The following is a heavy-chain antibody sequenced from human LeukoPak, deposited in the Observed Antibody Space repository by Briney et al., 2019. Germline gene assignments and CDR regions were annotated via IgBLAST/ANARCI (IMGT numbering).Heavy chain of an antibody. CDR2: INHTGST. V-gene: IGHV4-34*01. Sequence: AXXXXSFSXYYWRWIRHPPGKGLEWIGEINHTGSTNYNPSLKSRVTISVDTSKNQFSLKLTSVTAADTALYYCARAYHSSGGLGWFDPWGQGTLVTVSS. D-gene: IGHD6-19*01. J-gene: IGHJ5*02. CDR1: XXSFSXYY. CDR3: ARAYHSSGGLGWFDP.